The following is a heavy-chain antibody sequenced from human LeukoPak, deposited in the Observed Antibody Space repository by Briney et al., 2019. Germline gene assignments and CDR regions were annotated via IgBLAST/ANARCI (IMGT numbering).Heavy chain of an antibody. CDR3: AADPRHYYDSSGYIY. V-gene: IGHV3-23*01. CDR1: GFTFSSYA. Sequence: PGGSLRLSCAASGFTFSSYAMSWVRQAPGKGLEWVSAISGSGGSTYYADSVKGRFTISRDNSKNTLYLQMNSLRAEDTAVYYCAADPRHYYDSSGYIYWGQGTLVTVSS. J-gene: IGHJ4*02. D-gene: IGHD3-22*01. CDR2: ISGSGGST.